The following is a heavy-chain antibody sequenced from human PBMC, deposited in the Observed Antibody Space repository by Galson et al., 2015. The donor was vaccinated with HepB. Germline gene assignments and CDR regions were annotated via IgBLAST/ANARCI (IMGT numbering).Heavy chain of an antibody. V-gene: IGHV4-59*01. D-gene: IGHD6-13*01. J-gene: IGHJ3*02. CDR3: ARVSTGAAADAFDI. CDR1: GGSISSYY. CDR2: IYYSGST. Sequence: ETLSLTCTVSGGSISSYYWSWIRQPPGKGLEWIGYIYYSGSTNYNPSLKSRVTISVDTSKNQFSLKLSSVTAADTAVYYCARVSTGAAADAFDIWGQGTMVTVSS.